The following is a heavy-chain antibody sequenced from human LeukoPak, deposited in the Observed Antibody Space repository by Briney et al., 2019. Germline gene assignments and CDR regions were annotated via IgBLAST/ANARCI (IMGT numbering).Heavy chain of an antibody. Sequence: ASVKVSCKASGYTFTGYYMHWVRQAPGQGLEWMGWINPNSGGTNYAQKFQGRVTMTRDTSISTAYMELSRLRSDDTAVYYCARRRIAAAGTFDPWAREPWSPSPQ. CDR3: ARRRIAAAGTFDP. J-gene: IGHJ5*02. D-gene: IGHD6-13*01. V-gene: IGHV1-2*02. CDR2: INPNSGGT. CDR1: GYTFTGYY.